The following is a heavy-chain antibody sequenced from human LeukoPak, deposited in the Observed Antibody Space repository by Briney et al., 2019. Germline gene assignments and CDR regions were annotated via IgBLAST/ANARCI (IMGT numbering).Heavy chain of an antibody. Sequence: ASVKVSCKTSGYTFTSYGMHWVRQAPGQSLEWMGWINGGNGNTKYSEKFQGRVTIIRDTSASTAYMELSSLRSEDTAVYYCATVGYCSSTSCSDYYGMDVWGQGTTVTVSS. CDR3: ATVGYCSSTSCSDYYGMDV. J-gene: IGHJ6*02. V-gene: IGHV1-3*01. D-gene: IGHD2-2*01. CDR1: GYTFTSYG. CDR2: INGGNGNT.